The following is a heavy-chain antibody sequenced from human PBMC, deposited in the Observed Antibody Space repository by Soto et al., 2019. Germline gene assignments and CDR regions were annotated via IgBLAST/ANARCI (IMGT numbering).Heavy chain of an antibody. D-gene: IGHD2-2*01. CDR3: AGLKVLPAAITDY. CDR1: GDSVSSGSYY. V-gene: IGHV4-61*01. J-gene: IGHJ4*02. Sequence: SETLSLTCTVSGDSVSSGSYYWSLIRQPPGKGLEWIGYIYYIGSTNYNPSLKSRVTISVGTSNNQFSLKLGSVTAADTAVYYCAGLKVLPAAITDYWGQGTLVTVSS. CDR2: IYYIGST.